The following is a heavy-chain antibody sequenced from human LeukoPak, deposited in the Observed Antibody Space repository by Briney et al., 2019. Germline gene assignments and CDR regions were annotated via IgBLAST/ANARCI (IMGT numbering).Heavy chain of an antibody. CDR3: ARESDVGKDFDC. D-gene: IGHD1-1*01. CDR1: GGTFSSYA. CDR2: IIPILGIA. Sequence: SVKVSCKASGGTFSSYAISWVRQAPGQGLEWMGRIIPILGIANYARKFQGRVTMTRDTSTSTVYMELSSLDSEDTAVYYCARESDVGKDFDCWGQGTLVTVSS. J-gene: IGHJ4*02. V-gene: IGHV1-69*04.